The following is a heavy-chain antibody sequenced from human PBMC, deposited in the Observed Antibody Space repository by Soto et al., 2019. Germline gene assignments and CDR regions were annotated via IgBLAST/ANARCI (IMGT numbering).Heavy chain of an antibody. J-gene: IGHJ4*02. Sequence: GGSLRLSCADSGFSFSSYWMHWVRQGPGKGLVWVARINTDGSSTNYADSVKGRFTISRDNAKNSLYLQMNSLRAEDTAVYYCARDLEDFGDSNLDSWGQGTLVTVSS. V-gene: IGHV3-74*01. CDR3: ARDLEDFGDSNLDS. CDR2: INTDGSST. D-gene: IGHD4-17*01. CDR1: GFSFSSYW.